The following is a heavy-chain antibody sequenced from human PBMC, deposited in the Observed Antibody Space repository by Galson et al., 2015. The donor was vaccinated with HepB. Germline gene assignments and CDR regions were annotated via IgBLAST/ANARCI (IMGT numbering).Heavy chain of an antibody. J-gene: IGHJ6*02. CDR2: ISYDGSNK. D-gene: IGHD6-19*01. V-gene: IGHV3-30*04. CDR1: GFTFSSYA. CDR3: ARRAVAGTSYYYYGMDV. Sequence: SLRLSCAASGFTFSSYAMHWVRQAPGKGLEWVAVISYDGSNKYYADSVKGRFTISRDNSKNTLYLQMNSLRAEDTAVYYCARRAVAGTSYYYYGMDVWGQGTTVTVSS.